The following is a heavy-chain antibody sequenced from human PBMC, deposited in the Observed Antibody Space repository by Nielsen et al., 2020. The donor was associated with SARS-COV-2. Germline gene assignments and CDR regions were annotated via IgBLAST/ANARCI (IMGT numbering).Heavy chain of an antibody. CDR3: ARARLRGSHSDY. D-gene: IGHD3-16*01. CDR1: GGSISSSSYY. CDR2: IYYSGST. Sequence: GSLRLSCTVSGGSISSSSYYWGWIRQPPGKGLEWIGSIYYSGSTYYNPSLKSRVTISVDTSKNQFSLKLSSVTAADTAVYYCARARLRGSHSDYWGQGTLVTVSS. J-gene: IGHJ4*02. V-gene: IGHV4-39*01.